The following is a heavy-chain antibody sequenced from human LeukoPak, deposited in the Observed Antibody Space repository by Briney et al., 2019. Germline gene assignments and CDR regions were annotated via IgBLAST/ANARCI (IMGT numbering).Heavy chain of an antibody. J-gene: IGHJ4*02. Sequence: GGSLRLACAASGFTVSSNYMSWVRQAPGEGLEWVSIIYSGGSTYYADSVKGRFTISRDNSKNTLYLQMNSLRAEDTAVYYCARYRNYYDSSGYYPFDYWGQGSLVTVSS. CDR1: GFTVSSNY. CDR3: ARYRNYYDSSGYYPFDY. CDR2: IYSGGST. D-gene: IGHD3-22*01. V-gene: IGHV3-53*01.